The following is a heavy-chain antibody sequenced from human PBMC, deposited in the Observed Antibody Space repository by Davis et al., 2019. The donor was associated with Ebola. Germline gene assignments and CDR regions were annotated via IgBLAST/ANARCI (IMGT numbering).Heavy chain of an antibody. CDR3: SGFGLE. Sequence: GGSLRLSCKGSGYYFTSYWISWVRQMPGRGLEWMGRIDPSDSNTNYSPSFQGHVTISVDKSINTVYLQWSSLKASDTAMYYCSGFGLEWGQGTLVTVSS. J-gene: IGHJ4*02. CDR1: GYYFTSYW. CDR2: IDPSDSNT. V-gene: IGHV5-10-1*01. D-gene: IGHD3/OR15-3a*01.